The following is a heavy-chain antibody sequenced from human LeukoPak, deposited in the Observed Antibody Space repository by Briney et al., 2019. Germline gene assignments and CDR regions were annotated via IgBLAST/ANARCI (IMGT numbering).Heavy chain of an antibody. V-gene: IGHV3-49*03. J-gene: IGHJ4*02. D-gene: IGHD2-2*01. CDR1: GFTFADYL. Sequence: PGRSLRLSCTASGFTFADYLMSWFRQAPGKGLEWVGFIRSKTYGGTTEYAASVKGRFTISRDDSKSIAYLQMNSLETEDTAVYYCAKPATSILIYFDSWGQGTLVTVSS. CDR3: AKPATSILIYFDS. CDR2: IRSKTYGGTT.